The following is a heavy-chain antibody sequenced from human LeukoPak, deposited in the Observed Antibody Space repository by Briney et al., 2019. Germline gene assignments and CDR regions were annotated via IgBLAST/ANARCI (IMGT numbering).Heavy chain of an antibody. CDR2: IYTSGST. Sequence: SETLSLTCTVSGGSLSSYYWSWIRQPAGKGLEWIGRIYTSGSTNYNPSLKSRVTMSVDTSKNQFSLKLSSVTAADTAVYYCARDRFGYSYGYYFDYWGQGTLVTVSS. V-gene: IGHV4-4*07. J-gene: IGHJ4*02. CDR1: GGSLSSYY. CDR3: ARDRFGYSYGYYFDY. D-gene: IGHD5-18*01.